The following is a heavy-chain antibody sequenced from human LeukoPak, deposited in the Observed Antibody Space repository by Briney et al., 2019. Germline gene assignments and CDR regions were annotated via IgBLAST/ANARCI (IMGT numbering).Heavy chain of an antibody. D-gene: IGHD5-18*01. CDR3: ARMRDTAMVFDWLDP. CDR2: IYYSGST. CDR1: GGSISSSSYY. V-gene: IGHV4-39*01. J-gene: IGHJ5*02. Sequence: SETLSLTCTVSGGSISSSSYYWGWIRQPPGKGLEWIGSIYYSGSTYYNPSLKSRVTISVDTSKNQFSLKLSSVTAADTAVYYCARMRDTAMVFDWLDPWGQGTLVTVSS.